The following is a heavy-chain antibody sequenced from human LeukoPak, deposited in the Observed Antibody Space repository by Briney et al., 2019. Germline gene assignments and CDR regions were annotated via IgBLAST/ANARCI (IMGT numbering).Heavy chain of an antibody. CDR3: ARDPLYDSSGYYYGLDP. J-gene: IGHJ5*02. Sequence: GASVKVSCKASGYTFTSYYMHWVRQAPGQGLEWMGIINPSGGSTSYAQKFQGRVTMTRDMSTSTVYMELSSLRSEDTAVYYCARDPLYDSSGYYYGLDPWGQGTLVTVSS. V-gene: IGHV1-46*01. CDR1: GYTFTSYY. CDR2: INPSGGST. D-gene: IGHD3-22*01.